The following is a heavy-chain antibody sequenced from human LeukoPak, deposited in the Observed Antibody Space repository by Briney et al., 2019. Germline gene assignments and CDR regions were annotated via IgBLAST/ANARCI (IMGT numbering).Heavy chain of an antibody. CDR2: FNREDAAP. CDR3: ATLDSYYDNSGRPLLPD. CDR1: GYSVTELS. J-gene: IGHJ4*02. V-gene: IGHV1-24*01. Sequence: ASVKVSCKVSGYSVTELSMHWVRQAPGLGLEWGGGFNREDAAPVYAQQFQGRVTMTEDTSTDTAYMELSSLRSEDTALYYCATLDSYYDNSGRPLLPDWGQGTLVTVSS. D-gene: IGHD3-22*01.